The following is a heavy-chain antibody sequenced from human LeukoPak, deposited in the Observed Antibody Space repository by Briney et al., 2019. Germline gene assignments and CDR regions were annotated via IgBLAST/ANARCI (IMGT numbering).Heavy chain of an antibody. CDR3: ARGNGLENWFDP. Sequence: VASVKVSCKASGYSFTDYAITWVRQAPGQGLEWMGWLSTYNGDTHHAHKVQGRVTMARDTSTSTAYMELGTLRSEDTAVYYCARGNGLENWFDPWGQGTLVTVSS. J-gene: IGHJ5*02. CDR2: LSTYNGDT. V-gene: IGHV1-18*01. D-gene: IGHD1-1*01. CDR1: GYSFTDYA.